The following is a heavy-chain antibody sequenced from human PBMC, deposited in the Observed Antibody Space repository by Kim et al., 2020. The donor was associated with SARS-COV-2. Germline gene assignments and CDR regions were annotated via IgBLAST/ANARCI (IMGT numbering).Heavy chain of an antibody. CDR3: ARGRGCSFDY. CDR1: GYTFINYV. D-gene: IGHD6-19*01. J-gene: IGHJ4*02. CDR2: ISIGHDDT. V-gene: IGHV1-3*04. Sequence: ASVKVSCKASGYTFINYVMHWVRQAPGQRLEWMGLISIGHDDTKYSQKFRGRVTITRDTTASTAYMELSSLRSDDTAVYYCARGRGCSFDYWGQGALVTVAS.